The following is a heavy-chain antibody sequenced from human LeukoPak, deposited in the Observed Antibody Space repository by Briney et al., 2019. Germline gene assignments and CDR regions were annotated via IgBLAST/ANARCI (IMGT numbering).Heavy chain of an antibody. CDR2: TYYSGST. J-gene: IGHJ6*03. Sequence: SETLSLTCTVSGGSISSSSYYWGWIRQPPGKGLEWIGSTYYSGSTYYNPSLKSRVTVSVDTSKNQFSLKLSSVTAADTAVYYCARAGPIGYYYYMDVWGKGTTVTVSS. D-gene: IGHD3-16*01. V-gene: IGHV4-39*07. CDR1: GGSISSSSYY. CDR3: ARAGPIGYYYYMDV.